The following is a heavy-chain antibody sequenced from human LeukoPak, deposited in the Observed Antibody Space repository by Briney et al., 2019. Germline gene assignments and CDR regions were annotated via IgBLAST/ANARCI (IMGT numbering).Heavy chain of an antibody. J-gene: IGHJ6*03. CDR3: ARAAIAVAGTGDYYYMDV. Sequence: SVKVSCKASGGTFSSYAISWVRQAPGQGLEWMGGIIPIFGTANYAQKFQARVTITADESTSTAYMELSSLRSEDTAVYYCARAAIAVAGTGDYYYMDVWGKGTTVTVSS. CDR2: IIPIFGTA. CDR1: GGTFSSYA. D-gene: IGHD6-19*01. V-gene: IGHV1-69*13.